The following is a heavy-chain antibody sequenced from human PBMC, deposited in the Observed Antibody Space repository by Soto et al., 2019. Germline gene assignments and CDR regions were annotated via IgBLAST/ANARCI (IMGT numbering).Heavy chain of an antibody. Sequence: QVQLVQSGAEVKKPGASVKVSCKVSGYTLTELSIHWVRQAPGKELEWMGGFDPEDGETIYAQKFQGRVTMTEDTSTDTAYMELSCLRSEDTAVYYCATTILYDSSGYQLSGFDYWGQGTLVTVCS. D-gene: IGHD3-22*01. J-gene: IGHJ4*02. CDR3: ATTILYDSSGYQLSGFDY. V-gene: IGHV1-24*01. CDR2: FDPEDGET. CDR1: GYTLTELS.